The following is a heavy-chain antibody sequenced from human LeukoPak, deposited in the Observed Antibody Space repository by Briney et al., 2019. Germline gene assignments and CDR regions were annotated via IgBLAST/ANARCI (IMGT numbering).Heavy chain of an antibody. CDR1: GFTFSSYG. V-gene: IGHV3-23*01. CDR3: AKDRDYDSSGEVDY. CDR2: ISGSGGST. D-gene: IGHD3-22*01. J-gene: IGHJ4*02. Sequence: GGTMRLSCAASGFTFSSYGMSWVRQAPGKGLEWVSAISGSGGSTYYADSVKGRFTISRDNSKNTLYLQMNSLRAEDTAVYYCAKDRDYDSSGEVDYWGQGTLVTVSS.